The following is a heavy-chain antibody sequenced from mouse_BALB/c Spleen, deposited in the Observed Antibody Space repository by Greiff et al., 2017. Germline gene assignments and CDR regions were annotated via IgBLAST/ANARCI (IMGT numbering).Heavy chain of an antibody. D-gene: IGHD2-1*01. CDR1: GFTFSSYA. CDR3: AREGYGNYPFAY. V-gene: IGHV5-6-5*01. CDR2: ISSGGST. Sequence: EVKLMESGGGLVQPGGSLKLSCAASGFTFSSYAMSWVRQTPEKRLEWVASISSGGSTYYPDSVKGRFTISRDNARNILYLQMSSLRSEDTAMYYCAREGYGNYPFAYWGQGTLVTVSA. J-gene: IGHJ3*01.